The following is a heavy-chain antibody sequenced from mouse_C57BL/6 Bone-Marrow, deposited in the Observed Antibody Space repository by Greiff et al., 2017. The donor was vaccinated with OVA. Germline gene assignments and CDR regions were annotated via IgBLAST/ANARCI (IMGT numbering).Heavy chain of an antibody. CDR1: GFTFSSYG. CDR2: ISSGGSYT. Sequence: DVMLVESGGDLVKPGGSLKLSCAASGFTFSSYGMSWVRQTPDKRLEWVATISSGGSYTYYPDSVKGRFTISRDNAKNTLYLQMSSLKSEDTAMYYCARRGLYASSSGAYWGQGTLVTVSA. V-gene: IGHV5-6*02. D-gene: IGHD1-1*01. J-gene: IGHJ3*01. CDR3: ARRGLYASSSGAY.